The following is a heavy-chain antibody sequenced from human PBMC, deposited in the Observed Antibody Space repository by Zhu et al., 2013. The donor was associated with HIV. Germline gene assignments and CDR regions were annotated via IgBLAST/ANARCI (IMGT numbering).Heavy chain of an antibody. D-gene: IGHD3-10*01. J-gene: IGHJ4*02. CDR3: VRGEYYYGSGTPFDY. CDR1: GYTFSGYD. CDR2: MNPDNGNT. Sequence: QVQLVQSGAEVKKPGASVKVSCKTSGYTFSGYDITWVRQASGQGLEWMGWMNPDNGNTGYAQKFQGRITMTRKASITTAYMELSSLRSEDTAVYYCVRGEYYYGSGTPFDYWGQGTLVTVSS. V-gene: IGHV1-8*01.